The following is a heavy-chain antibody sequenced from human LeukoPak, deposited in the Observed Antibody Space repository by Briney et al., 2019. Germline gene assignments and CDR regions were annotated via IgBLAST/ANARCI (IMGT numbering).Heavy chain of an antibody. CDR2: ITASGGTT. CDR1: GFTFSNYA. Sequence: GGSLRLSCAASGFTFSNYATNWVRQAPGKGLEWVGSITASGGTTYYADSLKCRFTISRDNSRNTLYLEMNTLRAEDTALYYCAKARTAKGYQYGMDVWGQGTTVTVSS. CDR3: AKARTAKGYQYGMDV. J-gene: IGHJ6*01. V-gene: IGHV3-23*01. D-gene: IGHD4-17*01.